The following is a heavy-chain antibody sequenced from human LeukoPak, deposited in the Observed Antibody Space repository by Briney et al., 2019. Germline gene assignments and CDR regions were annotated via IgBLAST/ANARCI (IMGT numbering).Heavy chain of an antibody. D-gene: IGHD2-2*02. CDR3: ARGFCSSTSCYKNWFDP. CDR2: IKQDGSEK. CDR1: GFTFSSYW. J-gene: IGHJ5*02. V-gene: IGHV3-7*04. Sequence: GGSLRLSCAASGFTFSSYWMSWVRQAPGKGLEWVANIKQDGSEKYYVDSVKGRFTISRDNAKNSVYLQMNSLRAEDTAVYYCARGFCSSTSCYKNWFDPWGQGTLVTVSS.